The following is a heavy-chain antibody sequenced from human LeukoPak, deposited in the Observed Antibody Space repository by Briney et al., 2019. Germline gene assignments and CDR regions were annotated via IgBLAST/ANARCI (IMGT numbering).Heavy chain of an antibody. CDR3: ARETDSTLFDY. V-gene: IGHV3-48*03. J-gene: IGHJ4*02. CDR2: ISSSGSTI. CDR1: GFTFSSYE. Sequence: GGSLRLSCAASGFTFSSYEMNWVRQAPGKGLEWVSYISSSGSTIFYADSVKGRFTISRDNAKNSLYLQMDSLRAEDTAVYYCARETDSTLFDYWGQGTLVTVSS. D-gene: IGHD5-18*01.